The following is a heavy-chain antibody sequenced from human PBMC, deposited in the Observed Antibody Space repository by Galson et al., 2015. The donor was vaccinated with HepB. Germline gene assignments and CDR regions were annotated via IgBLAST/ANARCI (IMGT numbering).Heavy chain of an antibody. J-gene: IGHJ4*02. CDR2: IYTSGST. CDR3: ARELVENYYYDSSGMTTLFDY. CDR1: GGSISSYY. Sequence: ETLSLTCTVSGGSISSYYWSWIRQPAGKGLEWIGRIYTSGSTNYNPSLKSRVTMSVDTSKNQFSLKLSSVTAADTAVYYCARELVENYYYDSSGMTTLFDYWGQGTLVTVSS. D-gene: IGHD3-22*01. V-gene: IGHV4-4*07.